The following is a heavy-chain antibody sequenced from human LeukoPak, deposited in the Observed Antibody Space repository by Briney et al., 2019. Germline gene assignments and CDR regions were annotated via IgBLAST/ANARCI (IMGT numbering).Heavy chain of an antibody. V-gene: IGHV1-2*02. CDR2: INPNSGGT. J-gene: IGHJ4*02. CDR1: GYTFAGYY. Sequence: ASVKVSCKASGYTFAGYYMHLVRQAPGQGLEWMGWINPNSGGTNYAQKFQGRVTMTRDTSISTAYMELSRLRSDDTAVYYCASFTTYYYDSSGYMVDYWGQGTLVTVSS. CDR3: ASFTTYYYDSSGYMVDY. D-gene: IGHD3-22*01.